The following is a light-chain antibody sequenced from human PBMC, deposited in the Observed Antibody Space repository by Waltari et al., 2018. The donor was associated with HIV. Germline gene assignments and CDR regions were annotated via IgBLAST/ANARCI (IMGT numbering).Light chain of an antibody. CDR3: CSYAGSSTYV. J-gene: IGLJ1*01. V-gene: IGLV2-23*02. Sequence: QSALTQPASVSGSPGQSITISCTGTSSDVGSYNLVSWYQQQPGKAPKLMIYEVSKRPSGVSNRFSGSKSGNTASLTISGLQAEDEADYYCCSYAGSSTYVFGTGTKVTVL. CDR1: SSDVGSYNL. CDR2: EVS.